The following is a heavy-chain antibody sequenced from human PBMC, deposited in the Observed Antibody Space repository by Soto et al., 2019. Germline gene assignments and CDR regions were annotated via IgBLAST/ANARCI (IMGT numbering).Heavy chain of an antibody. D-gene: IGHD5-18*01. V-gene: IGHV4-34*01. Sequence: QVQLQQWGAGLLKPSETLSLTCAVYGGSFSGYYWSWIRQPPGKGLEWIGEINHSGSTNYNPSLKSRVTISVDTSKNQFSLKLSSVTAADTAVYYCARGDSLIKLYYFDYWGQGTLVTVSS. CDR2: INHSGST. CDR1: GGSFSGYY. J-gene: IGHJ4*02. CDR3: ARGDSLIKLYYFDY.